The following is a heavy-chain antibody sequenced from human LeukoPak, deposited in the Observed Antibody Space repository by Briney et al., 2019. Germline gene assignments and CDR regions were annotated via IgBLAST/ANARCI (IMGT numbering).Heavy chain of an antibody. Sequence: SVKVSCKASGGTFSSYAISWVGQAPGQGLEWMGGIIPIFGTANYAQKFQGRVTITADESTSTAYMELSSLRSEDTAVYYCARGSHLLRYFDWSDYWGQGTLVTVSS. J-gene: IGHJ4*02. CDR3: ARGSHLLRYFDWSDY. CDR1: GGTFSSYA. D-gene: IGHD3-9*01. V-gene: IGHV1-69*13. CDR2: IIPIFGTA.